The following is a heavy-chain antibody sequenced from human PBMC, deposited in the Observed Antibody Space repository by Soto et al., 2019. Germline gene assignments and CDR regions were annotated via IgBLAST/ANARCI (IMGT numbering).Heavy chain of an antibody. CDR3: ARTGKSSGWPDY. J-gene: IGHJ4*02. CDR2: INHSGST. CDR1: GGSFSGYY. Sequence: SPTLSLTCAVYGGSFSGYYWSWIRQPPGKGLEWIGEINHSGSTNYNPSPKSRVTISVDTSKNQFSLKLSSVTAADTAVYYCARTGKSSGWPDYWGQGTLVTVSS. D-gene: IGHD6-19*01. V-gene: IGHV4-34*01.